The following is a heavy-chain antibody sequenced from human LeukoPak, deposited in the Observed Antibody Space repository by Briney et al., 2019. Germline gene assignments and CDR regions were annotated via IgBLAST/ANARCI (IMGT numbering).Heavy chain of an antibody. CDR1: GFTFSSYA. CDR2: ISGSGGST. CDR3: ARDRSPYWFDP. V-gene: IGHV3-23*01. J-gene: IGHJ5*02. Sequence: GGSLRLSCAASGFTFSSYAMTWVRQAPGKGLEWVSGISGSGGSTYYADSVKGRFTISRDNAKNTLFLQMNSLRAEDTAVYYCARDRSPYWFDPWGQGTLVTVSS.